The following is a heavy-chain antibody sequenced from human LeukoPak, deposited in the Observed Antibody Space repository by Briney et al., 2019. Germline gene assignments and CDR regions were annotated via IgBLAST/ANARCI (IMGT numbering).Heavy chain of an antibody. CDR1: GGSISSYY. J-gene: IGHJ3*02. Sequence: TSETLSLTCTVSGGSISSYYWSWIRQPPGKGLEWIGYIYYSGSTNYNPSLKSRVTISVDTSKNQFSLKLSSVTAADTAVYYCAVQSSSSWAFDIWGQGTMVTVSS. CDR3: AVQSSSSWAFDI. V-gene: IGHV4-59*01. CDR2: IYYSGST. D-gene: IGHD6-6*01.